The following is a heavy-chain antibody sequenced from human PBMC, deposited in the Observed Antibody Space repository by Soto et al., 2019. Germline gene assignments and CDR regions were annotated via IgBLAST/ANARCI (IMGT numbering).Heavy chain of an antibody. CDR1: GYNFTVYY. J-gene: IGHJ4*02. D-gene: IGHD1-26*01. CDR2: INPKSGGT. Sequence: QVQLVQSGAEVKKTGASVNVSCKASGYNFTVYYMHWVRQAPGQGLEWMGWINPKSGGTMYPQKFQGRVTMTWDTSISTAYMALTRLRSDDTAVYYCARDLAKGGGSAGFDYWGQGTLVTVSS. V-gene: IGHV1-2*02. CDR3: ARDLAKGGGSAGFDY.